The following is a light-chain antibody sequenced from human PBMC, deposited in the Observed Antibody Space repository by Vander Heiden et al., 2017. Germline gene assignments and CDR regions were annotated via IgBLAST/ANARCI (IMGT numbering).Light chain of an antibody. Sequence: LQMTQSPSTLSASVGDRVTIPCRASQSISSWLAWYQQKPGKAPKLLIYKASSLESGVPSRFSGSGYGTEFTLTISSRQPDDFAAYYCQQYNSYSSWTFGQGTKLEIK. J-gene: IGKJ2*02. CDR3: QQYNSYSSWT. V-gene: IGKV1-5*03. CDR2: KAS. CDR1: QSISSW.